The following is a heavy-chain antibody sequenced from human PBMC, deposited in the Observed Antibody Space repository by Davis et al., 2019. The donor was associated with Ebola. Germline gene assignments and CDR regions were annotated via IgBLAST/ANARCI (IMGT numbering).Heavy chain of an antibody. CDR1: GGSFSGYY. CDR3: ARFPSGYGYYYYYGMDV. Sequence: SETLSPTCAVHGGSFSGYYWSWTRQPPAKGLEWFGEINHIGSTNYNPSLQSRVTISVDTSKNQFSLKLSSVTAADTAVYYCARFPSGYGYYYYYGMDVWGQGTTVTVSS. V-gene: IGHV4-34*01. D-gene: IGHD5-12*01. J-gene: IGHJ6*02. CDR2: INHIGST.